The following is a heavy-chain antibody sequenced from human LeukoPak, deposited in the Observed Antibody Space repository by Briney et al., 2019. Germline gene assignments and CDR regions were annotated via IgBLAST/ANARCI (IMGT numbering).Heavy chain of an antibody. CDR3: DREGVVGATAPFDY. CDR1: GGSISSGDYY. D-gene: IGHD1-26*01. CDR2: IYYSGST. V-gene: IGHV4-30-4*08. J-gene: IGHJ4*02. Sequence: PSQTLSLTCTVSGGSISSGDYYWSWIRQPPGKGLEWIGCIYYSGSTYYNPSLKSRVTISVDTSKNQLSLKLSSVTAADTAVYYCDREGVVGATAPFDYWGQGTMVTVSS.